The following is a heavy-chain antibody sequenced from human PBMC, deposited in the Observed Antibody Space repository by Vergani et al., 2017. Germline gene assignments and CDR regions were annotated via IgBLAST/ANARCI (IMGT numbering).Heavy chain of an antibody. J-gene: IGHJ5*02. Sequence: EVQLVQSGAEVKKPGESLRISCKGSGYSFTSYWISWVRQMPGKGLEWMGRIDPSDSYTNYSPSFQGHVTISADKSISTAYLQWSSLKASDTAMYYCARIFDYYCSGPSNWFDPWGQGTLVTVSS. CDR3: ARIFDYYCSGPSNWFDP. V-gene: IGHV5-10-1*01. D-gene: IGHD3-10*01. CDR1: GYSFTSYW. CDR2: IDPSDSYT.